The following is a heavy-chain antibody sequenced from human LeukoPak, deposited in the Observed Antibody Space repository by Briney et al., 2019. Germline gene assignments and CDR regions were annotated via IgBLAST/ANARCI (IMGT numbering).Heavy chain of an antibody. CDR1: GGSISSYY. V-gene: IGHV4-59*08. D-gene: IGHD3-10*01. Sequence: SETLSLTCTVSGGSISSYYWSWIRQPPGKGLEWIGYIYYSGSTNYNPSLKSRVTISVDTSQNQFYLELSSVTAADTAVYYCARTMKVRGVQFLDYWGQGTLVTVSS. CDR3: ARTMKVRGVQFLDY. J-gene: IGHJ4*02. CDR2: IYYSGST.